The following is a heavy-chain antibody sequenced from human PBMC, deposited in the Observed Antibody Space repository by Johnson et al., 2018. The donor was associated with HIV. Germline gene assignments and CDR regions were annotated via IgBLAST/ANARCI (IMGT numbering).Heavy chain of an antibody. Sequence: DGGNKYYADSVKGRVTISGDNSKNTLYLQMKRLRGEDTAVYYCARSVGYCSGGSCSPDAFDIWGQGTMVTVSS. J-gene: IGHJ3*02. D-gene: IGHD2-15*01. CDR3: ARSVGYCSGGSCSPDAFDI. V-gene: IGHV3-30*01. CDR2: DGGNK.